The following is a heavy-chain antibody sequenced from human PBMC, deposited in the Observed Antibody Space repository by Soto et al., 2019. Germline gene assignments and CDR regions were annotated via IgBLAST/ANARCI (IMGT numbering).Heavy chain of an antibody. Sequence: VGSLRLSCAASGFTFSSYGMHWVRQAPGKGLEWVAVIWYDGSNKYYADSVKGRFTISRDNSKNTLYLQMNSLRAEDTAVYYCARDGRDTAMVNYGMDVWGQGTTVTVSS. J-gene: IGHJ6*02. CDR1: GFTFSSYG. CDR3: ARDGRDTAMVNYGMDV. CDR2: IWYDGSNK. D-gene: IGHD5-18*01. V-gene: IGHV3-33*01.